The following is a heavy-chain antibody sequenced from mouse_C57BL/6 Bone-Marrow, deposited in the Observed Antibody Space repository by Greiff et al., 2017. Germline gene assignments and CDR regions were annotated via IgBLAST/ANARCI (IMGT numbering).Heavy chain of an antibody. CDR2: IDPETGGT. Sequence: LQESGAELVRPGASVTLSCKASGYTFTDYGMHWVKQTPVHGLEWIGAIDPETGGTAYNQKFKGKAILTADKSSSTAYMELRSLTSEDSAVYYCTRSGYYGSSSFYWGQGTTLTVSS. V-gene: IGHV1-15*01. J-gene: IGHJ2*01. CDR1: GYTFTDYG. CDR3: TRSGYYGSSSFY. D-gene: IGHD1-1*01.